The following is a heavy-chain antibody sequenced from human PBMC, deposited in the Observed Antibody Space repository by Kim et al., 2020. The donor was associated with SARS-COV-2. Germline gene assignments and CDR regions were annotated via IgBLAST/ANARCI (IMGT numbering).Heavy chain of an antibody. J-gene: IGHJ6*02. CDR3: ASGGGQWLEAEMDV. CDR2: ISSSSSTI. V-gene: IGHV3-48*02. Sequence: GGSLRLSCAASGFTFSSYSMNWVRQAPGKGLEWVSYISSSSSTIYYADSVKGRFTISRDNAKNSLYLQMNSLRDEDTAVYYCASGGGQWLEAEMDVWGQGTTVTVSS. CDR1: GFTFSSYS. D-gene: IGHD6-19*01.